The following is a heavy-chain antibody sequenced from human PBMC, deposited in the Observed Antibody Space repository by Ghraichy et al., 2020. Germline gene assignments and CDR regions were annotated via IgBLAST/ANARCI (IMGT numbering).Heavy chain of an antibody. Sequence: SVKVSCKASGFTFTSSAVQWVRQARGQRLEWIGWIVVGSGNTNYAQKFQERVTITRDMSTSTAYMELSSLRSEDTAVYYCAAGITYYDFWSGNSYYYGMDVWGQGTTVTVSS. D-gene: IGHD3-3*01. CDR3: AAGITYYDFWSGNSYYYGMDV. CDR2: IVVGSGNT. V-gene: IGHV1-58*01. J-gene: IGHJ6*02. CDR1: GFTFTSSA.